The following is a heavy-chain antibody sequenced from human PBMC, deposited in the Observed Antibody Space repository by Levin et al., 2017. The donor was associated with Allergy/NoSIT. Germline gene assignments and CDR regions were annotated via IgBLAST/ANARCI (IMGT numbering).Heavy chain of an antibody. CDR3: ASEIVVVPAAVSGDY. V-gene: IGHV3-30*03. CDR1: GFTFSSYG. J-gene: IGHJ4*02. D-gene: IGHD2-2*01. Sequence: PGGSLRLSCAASGFTFSSYGMHWVRQAPGKGLEWVAVISYDGSNKYYADSVKGRFTISRDNSKNTLYLQMNSLRAEDTAVYYCASEIVVVPAAVSGDYWGQGTLVTVSS. CDR2: ISYDGSNK.